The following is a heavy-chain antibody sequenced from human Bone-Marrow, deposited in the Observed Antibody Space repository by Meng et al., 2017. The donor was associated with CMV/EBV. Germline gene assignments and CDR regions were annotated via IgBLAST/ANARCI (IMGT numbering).Heavy chain of an antibody. CDR3: ARGSGVGLTV. CDR1: GGSFRGYY. Sequence: QLQLQQWGAGLVKPSETLSLTCAVYGGSFRGYYWSLIRQSPGKGLEWIGEINHSGSTKYNPSLKSRVTISVDASKNQFSLKLRSVTAADTAIYYCARGSGVGLTVWGQGTLVTVSS. J-gene: IGHJ4*02. D-gene: IGHD1-26*01. CDR2: INHSGST. V-gene: IGHV4-34*01.